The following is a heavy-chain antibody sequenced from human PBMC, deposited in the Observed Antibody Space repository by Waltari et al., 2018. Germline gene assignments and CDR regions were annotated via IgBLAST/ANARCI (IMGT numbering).Heavy chain of an antibody. CDR2: ISSSSSYI. D-gene: IGHD3-16*01. V-gene: IGHV3-21*04. CDR3: ARAKPRGGFDY. J-gene: IGHJ4*02. CDR1: GFPFSSYS. Sequence: EVQLVESGGGLVKPGGSLRLSCAASGFPFSSYSMNWVRQAPGKGLEWVSSISSSSSYIYYADSVKGRFTISRDNAKNSLYLQMNSLRAEDTAVYYCARAKPRGGFDYWGQGTLVTVSS.